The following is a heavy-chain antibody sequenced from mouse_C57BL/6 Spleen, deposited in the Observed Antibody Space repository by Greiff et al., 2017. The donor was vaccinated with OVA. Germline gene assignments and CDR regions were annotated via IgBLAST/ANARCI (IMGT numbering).Heavy chain of an antibody. CDR3: EKGGGVDSMDY. D-gene: IGHD1-1*01. CDR1: GFTFSDYG. J-gene: IGHJ4*01. Sequence: EVKLVESGGGLVKPGGSLKLSCAASGFTFSDYGMHWVRQAPEKGLEWVAYISSGSSTIYYADTVKGRFTISRDNAKNTLFLQMTSLRSEDTAMYYCEKGGGVDSMDYWCKGTSVTVSS. CDR2: ISSGSSTI. V-gene: IGHV5-17*01.